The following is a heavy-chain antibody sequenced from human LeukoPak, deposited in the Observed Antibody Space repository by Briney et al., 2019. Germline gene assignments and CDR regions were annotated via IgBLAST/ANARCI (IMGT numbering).Heavy chain of an antibody. V-gene: IGHV4-59*08. J-gene: IGHJ4*02. CDR2: IYYSGST. Sequence: SETLSLTCTVSGGSISSYYWSWIRQPPGKGLEWIGYIYYSGSTNYNPSLKSRVTISVDTSKNQFSLKLSSVTAADTAVYYCARGGYNPFDYWGQGTLVTVSS. CDR3: ARGGYNPFDY. CDR1: GGSISSYY. D-gene: IGHD5-24*01.